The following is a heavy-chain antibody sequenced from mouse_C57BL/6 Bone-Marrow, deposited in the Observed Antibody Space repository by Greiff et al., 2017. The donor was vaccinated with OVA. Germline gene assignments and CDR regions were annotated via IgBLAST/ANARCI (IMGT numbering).Heavy chain of an antibody. V-gene: IGHV1-18*01. D-gene: IGHD1-1*01. J-gene: IGHJ2*01. CDR1: GYTFTDYN. CDR3: ARDCYGSRFLFDY. Sequence: EVQLQQSGPELVKPGASVKIPCKASGYTFTDYNMDWVKQSHGKSLEWIGDINPNNGGTIYNQKFKGKATLTVDKSSSTAYMELRSLTSEDTAVYYCARDCYGSRFLFDYWGQGTTLTVSS. CDR2: INPNNGGT.